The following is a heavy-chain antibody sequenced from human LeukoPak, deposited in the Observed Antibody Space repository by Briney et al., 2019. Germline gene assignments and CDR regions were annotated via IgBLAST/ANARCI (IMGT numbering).Heavy chain of an antibody. Sequence: PGGSLRLSRATSGFNVRSKYLSRGRQASRQGLGWVSVIYSGGGTYYADSVKGRFTISRDNSKNTLYLQMNSLRAEDTAVYYCVRGDYGDYTLFDYWGQGTLVTVSS. CDR2: IYSGGGT. D-gene: IGHD4-17*01. CDR3: VRGDYGDYTLFDY. J-gene: IGHJ4*02. CDR1: GFNVRSKY. V-gene: IGHV3-53*01.